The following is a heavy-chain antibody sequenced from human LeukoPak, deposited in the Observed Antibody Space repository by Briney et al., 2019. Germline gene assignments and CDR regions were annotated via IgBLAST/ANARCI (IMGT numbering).Heavy chain of an antibody. Sequence: SVKVSCKASGGTFSSYAISWVRQAPGQGLEWMGRIIPILGIANYAQKFQGRVTITADKSTSTAYMELSSLRSEDTAVYYCARDRGRDGYNYVFDYWGQGTLVTVSS. D-gene: IGHD5-24*01. CDR2: IIPILGIA. CDR3: ARDRGRDGYNYVFDY. J-gene: IGHJ4*02. V-gene: IGHV1-69*04. CDR1: GGTFSSYA.